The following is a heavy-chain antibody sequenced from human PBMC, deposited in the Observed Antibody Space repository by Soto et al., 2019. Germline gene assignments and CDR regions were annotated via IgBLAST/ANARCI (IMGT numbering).Heavy chain of an antibody. CDR3: AGDPDGGYGSNWWYYQSHMDV. CDR2: IHPSGSA. Sequence: QVQLQESGPGLVEPSQTLSLTCTVSGVSVSSAGYYWSWIRQHPGKGLEWIGNIHPSGSAHYNPSLKNRISISADTSENQFSLKMTSVTDADTARYYCAGDPDGGYGSNWWYYQSHMDVWGKGTTATVSS. CDR1: GVSVSSAGYY. J-gene: IGHJ6*03. D-gene: IGHD6-13*01. V-gene: IGHV4-31*03.